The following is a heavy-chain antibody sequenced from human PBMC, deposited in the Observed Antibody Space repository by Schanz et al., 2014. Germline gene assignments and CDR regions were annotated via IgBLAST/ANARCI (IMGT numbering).Heavy chain of an antibody. D-gene: IGHD3-10*01. V-gene: IGHV3-23*04. CDR1: GFTLSSYA. Sequence: DVQLAESGGGLVQPGGSLRLSCAASGFTLSSYALSWVRQSPGKGLEWVSAINTADTTYYADSVKGRFTISRDNSKNTLYVQLNSLRAEDTAVYYCAKDPYGSGNHYTYWGRGALVSVSS. CDR3: AKDPYGSGNHYTY. J-gene: IGHJ4*02. CDR2: INTADTT.